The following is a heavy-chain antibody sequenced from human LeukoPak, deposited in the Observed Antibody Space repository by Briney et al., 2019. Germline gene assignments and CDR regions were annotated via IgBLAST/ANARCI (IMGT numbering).Heavy chain of an antibody. Sequence: QSGGSLRLSCAASGFTFSSYWMSWVRQAPGKGLEWVANIKQDGSEKYYVDSVKGRFTISRDNAKNSLYLQMNSLRAEDTAVYYCARDLGDFWSGANYYYGMDVWGQGTTVTVSS. CDR2: IKQDGSEK. J-gene: IGHJ6*02. D-gene: IGHD3-3*01. CDR1: GFTFSSYW. CDR3: ARDLGDFWSGANYYYGMDV. V-gene: IGHV3-7*01.